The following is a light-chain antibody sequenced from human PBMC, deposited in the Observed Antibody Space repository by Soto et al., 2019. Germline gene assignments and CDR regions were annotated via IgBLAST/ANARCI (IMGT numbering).Light chain of an antibody. V-gene: IGLV4-60*03. CDR1: SGHSSYI. CDR3: ETWDSNTRV. J-gene: IGLJ3*02. Sequence: PVLTQSSSASASPGSSVKLTCTLSSGHSSYIIAWHQQQPGKAPRYLMKLEGSGSYNKGSGVPDRFSGSSSGADRYLTISNLQSEDEADYYCETWDSNTRVFGGGTKLTVL. CDR2: LEGSGSY.